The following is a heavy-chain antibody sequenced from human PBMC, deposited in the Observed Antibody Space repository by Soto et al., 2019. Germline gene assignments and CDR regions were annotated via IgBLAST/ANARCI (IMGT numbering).Heavy chain of an antibody. J-gene: IGHJ4*02. CDR1: GSSFSSYT. CDR2: ISSGRSSK. D-gene: IGHD1-1*01. V-gene: IGHV3-48*02. CDR3: ARNRVEGWNPFDY. Sequence: EVQLVESGGGLAQPGGSLRLSCAASGSSFSSYTMNWVRQAPGKGLEWVSYISSGRSSKYYADSVKGRFTISRDNAKNSLYLQMNSLRDEDTAVYYCARNRVEGWNPFDYWGQGTLVTVIS.